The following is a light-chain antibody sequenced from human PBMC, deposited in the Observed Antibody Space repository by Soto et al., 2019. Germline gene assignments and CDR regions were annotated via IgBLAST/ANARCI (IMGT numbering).Light chain of an antibody. CDR1: QSVSSP. CDR3: HQRQSWPRT. J-gene: IGKJ1*01. V-gene: IGKV3-15*01. Sequence: EIVVTQSPATLSVSPGERATLSCRTSQSVSSPVAWYQQNPGQAPRLPIHGASTRATAIPARFSGSGSGTDFTLTISSLEPEDFAVYYCHQRQSWPRTFGQGTKVDIK. CDR2: GAS.